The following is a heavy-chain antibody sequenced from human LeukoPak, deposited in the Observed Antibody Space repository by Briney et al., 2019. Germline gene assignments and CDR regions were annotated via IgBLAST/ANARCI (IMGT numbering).Heavy chain of an antibody. J-gene: IGHJ4*02. V-gene: IGHV3-74*01. CDR3: ARRIAVAGNFDY. CDR2: INSDGSGT. D-gene: IGHD6-19*01. CDR1: GFTFSSYW. Sequence: GGSLRLSCAASGFTFSSYWMHWVRQAPGKGLVWVSRINSDGSGTSYADSVKGRFTISRDNAKNTLYLQMNSLRAEDTAAYYCARRIAVAGNFDYWGQGTLVTVSS.